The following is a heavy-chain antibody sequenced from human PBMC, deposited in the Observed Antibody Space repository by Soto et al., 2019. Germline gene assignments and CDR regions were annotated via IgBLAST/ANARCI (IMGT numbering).Heavy chain of an antibody. D-gene: IGHD6-6*01. V-gene: IGHV3-7*01. CDR2: INTDGSEK. Sequence: GGSLRLSCAASGFTFSASWMNWVRQAPGKGLEWVAYINTDGSEKNYVDSVKGRFTISRDNAKKSLYLQMNSLRVEDAAVYYCARTPRLLDSWGQGTLVTVSS. CDR3: ARTPRLLDS. J-gene: IGHJ4*02. CDR1: GFTFSASW.